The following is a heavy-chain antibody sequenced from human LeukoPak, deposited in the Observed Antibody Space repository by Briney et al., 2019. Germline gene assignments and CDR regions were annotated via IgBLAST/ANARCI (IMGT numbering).Heavy chain of an antibody. CDR2: MNPNSGNT. J-gene: IGHJ6*03. Sequence: GASVKVSCKASGYTFTSYDINWVRQATGQGLEWMGWMNPNSGNTGYAQKFQGRVTMTRNTSISTAYMELSSLRSEDTAVYYCARAGSSWFDYYYYMDVWGKGTTVTISS. CDR3: ARAGSSWFDYYYYMDV. V-gene: IGHV1-8*01. D-gene: IGHD6-13*01. CDR1: GYTFTSYD.